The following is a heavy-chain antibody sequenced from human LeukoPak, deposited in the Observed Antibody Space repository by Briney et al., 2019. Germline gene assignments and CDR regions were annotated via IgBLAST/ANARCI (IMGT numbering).Heavy chain of an antibody. CDR2: INPSGGST. J-gene: IGHJ6*02. D-gene: IGHD2-2*02. V-gene: IGHV1-46*01. Sequence: ASVKVSCKASGYTFTSYYMHWVRQAPGQGLEWMGIINPSGGSTSYAQKFQGRVTMTRDTSTSTVCMELSSLRSEDTAVYYCARDDPKMPYLYCSSTSCYSGDGMDVWGQGTTVTVSS. CDR1: GYTFTSYY. CDR3: ARDDPKMPYLYCSSTSCYSGDGMDV.